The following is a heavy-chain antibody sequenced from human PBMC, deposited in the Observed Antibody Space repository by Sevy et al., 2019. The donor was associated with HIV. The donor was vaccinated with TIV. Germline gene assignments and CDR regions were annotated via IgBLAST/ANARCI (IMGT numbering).Heavy chain of an antibody. CDR2: ISAYNGNT. V-gene: IGHV1-18*01. D-gene: IGHD1-7*01. J-gene: IGHJ6*03. Sequence: ASVKVSCKASGYTFTSYGISWVRQAPGQGLEWMGWISAYNGNTNYAQKLQGRVTMTTDTSTSTAYMVLRSLRSDDTAVYYCARSLMELSNYYYYMDVWGKGTTVTVSS. CDR1: GYTFTSYG. CDR3: ARSLMELSNYYYYMDV.